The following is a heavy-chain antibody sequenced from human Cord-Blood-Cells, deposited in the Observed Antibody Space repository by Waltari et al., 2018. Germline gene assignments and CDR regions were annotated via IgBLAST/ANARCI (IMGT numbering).Heavy chain of an antibody. J-gene: IGHJ4*02. Sequence: EVQLVPSGAEVKKPGESLKISCKGPGYSFTSYWIGWLRPMPGKGLEWMGIIYPGDSDTRYSPSFQGQVTISADKSISTAYLQWSSLKASDTAMYYSARHDLETATDYWGQGTLVTVSS. V-gene: IGHV5-51*01. CDR1: GYSFTSYW. D-gene: IGHD2-15*01. CDR2: IYPGDSDT. CDR3: ARHDLETATDY.